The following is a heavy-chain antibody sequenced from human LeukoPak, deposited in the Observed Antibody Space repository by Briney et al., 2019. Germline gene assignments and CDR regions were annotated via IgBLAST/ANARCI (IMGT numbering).Heavy chain of an antibody. CDR2: ISGSGGST. CDR3: AKVGTRYCSSTSCYGGGAFDI. V-gene: IGHV3-23*01. CDR1: GFTFSSYA. D-gene: IGHD2-2*01. Sequence: GGSLRLSCAASGFTFSSYAMSWVRQAPGKGLEWVSAISGSGGSTYYADSVKGRFTISRDNSKNTLYLQMNSLRAEDTAVYYCAKVGTRYCSSTSCYGGGAFDIWGQGTMVTVSS. J-gene: IGHJ3*02.